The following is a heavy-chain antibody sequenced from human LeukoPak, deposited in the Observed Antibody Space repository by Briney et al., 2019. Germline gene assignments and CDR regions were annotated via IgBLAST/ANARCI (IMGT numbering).Heavy chain of an antibody. CDR3: AKDHVLAPWTPFDY. CDR2: ISGSGGGT. D-gene: IGHD3-10*02. CDR1: GFTFSSYA. J-gene: IGHJ4*02. V-gene: IGHV3-23*01. Sequence: GGSLRLSCAASGFTFSSYAMSWVRQAPGKGLEWVSAISGSGGGTYYADSVKGRFTISRDNSKNTLYLQMNSLRAEDTAVHYCAKDHVLAPWTPFDYWGQGTLVTVSS.